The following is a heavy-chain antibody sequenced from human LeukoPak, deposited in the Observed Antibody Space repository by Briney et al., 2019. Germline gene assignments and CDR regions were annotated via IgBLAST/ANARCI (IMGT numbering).Heavy chain of an antibody. CDR1: GFTFSSYA. CDR3: ARGNTLTGYSRY. J-gene: IGHJ4*02. Sequence: GGSLRLSCASSGFTFSSYAMHWVRKPPGKGLEYVSGISSNGGSTYYANSVKGRFTIPRDNSKNTVYLQMGSLRAEDMAVYYCARGNTLTGYSRYWGQGTLVTVSS. D-gene: IGHD3-9*01. CDR2: ISSNGGST. V-gene: IGHV3-64*01.